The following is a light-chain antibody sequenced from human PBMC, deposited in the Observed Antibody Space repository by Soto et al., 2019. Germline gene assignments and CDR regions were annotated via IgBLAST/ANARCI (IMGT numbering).Light chain of an antibody. J-gene: IGLJ2*01. CDR2: DVS. V-gene: IGLV2-11*01. Sequence: QSALTQPRSVSGSPGQSVTISCTGTSSDVGGYNYVSWYQQHPGKAPKLMIYDVSKRPSGVPDRFSGSKSGNTASLTISGLQPEDEADYYCSSYTSSSTRVFGGGTKLTVL. CDR1: SSDVGGYNY. CDR3: SSYTSSSTRV.